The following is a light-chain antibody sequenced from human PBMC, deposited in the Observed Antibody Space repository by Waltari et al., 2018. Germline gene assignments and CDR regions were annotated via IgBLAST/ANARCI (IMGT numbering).Light chain of an antibody. J-gene: IGKJ3*01. CDR2: GAS. Sequence: DIVTPQSPATLSVSPGEGATLSCRASPSVSSNLAWYQQKPGQAPRLLIYGASTRATGIPARFSGSGSGTEFTLTISSLQSEDFAVYYCQQYNNWPPFTFGPGTKVDIK. CDR1: PSVSSN. V-gene: IGKV3-15*01. CDR3: QQYNNWPPFT.